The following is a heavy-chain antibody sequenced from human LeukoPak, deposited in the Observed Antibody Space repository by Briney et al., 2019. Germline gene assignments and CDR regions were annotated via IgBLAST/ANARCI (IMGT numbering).Heavy chain of an antibody. CDR2: IIPIFGTA. CDR1: GGTFSSYA. CDR3: ARGPLLLWFGSAFDY. V-gene: IGHV1-69*13. D-gene: IGHD3-10*01. Sequence: SVKVSCKASGGTFSSYAISWVRQAPGQGLEWMGGIIPIFGTANYAQKFQGRVTITADESTSTAYMELSRLRSDDTAVYYCARGPLLLWFGSAFDYWGQGTLVTVSS. J-gene: IGHJ4*02.